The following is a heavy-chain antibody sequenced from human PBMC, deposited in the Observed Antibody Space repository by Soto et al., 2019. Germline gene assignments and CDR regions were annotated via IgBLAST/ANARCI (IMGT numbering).Heavy chain of an antibody. CDR2: IYYSGST. Sequence: SETLSLTCTVSGGSISSYYWSWIRQPPGKGLEWIGYIYYSGSTNYNPSLKSRVTISVGTSKNQFSLKLSSVTAADTAVYYCAREYYDILTGYLRERNWFDPWGQGTLVTVSS. CDR1: GGSISSYY. J-gene: IGHJ5*02. V-gene: IGHV4-59*01. CDR3: AREYYDILTGYLRERNWFDP. D-gene: IGHD3-9*01.